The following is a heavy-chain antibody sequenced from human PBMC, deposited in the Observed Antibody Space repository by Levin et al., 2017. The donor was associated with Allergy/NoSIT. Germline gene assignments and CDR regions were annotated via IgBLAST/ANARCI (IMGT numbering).Heavy chain of an antibody. V-gene: IGHV5-51*01. CDR2: IFPSDSDT. CDR1: GYSFTSYW. CDR3: ARRDSDGSNSFDY. D-gene: IGHD4-23*01. Sequence: GESLKISCQASGYSFTSYWFGWVRQRPGKGLEWMGLIFPSDSDTRVSPSFQGQIIMSVDKSISTPYLQWSSLKASDSATYYCARRDSDGSNSFDYWGQGTLVTVSS. J-gene: IGHJ4*02.